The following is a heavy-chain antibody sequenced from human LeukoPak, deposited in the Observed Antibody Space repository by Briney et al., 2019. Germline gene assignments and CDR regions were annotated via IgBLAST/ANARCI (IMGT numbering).Heavy chain of an antibody. Sequence: GGTLRLSCAASGFTFSSYGMSWVRQAPGKGLEWVSAISGSGGSTYYADSVKGRFTISGDNSKNTLYLQMNSLRAEDTAVYYCAKSVGITMVRGVIPANFDYWGQGTLVTVSS. CDR3: AKSVGITMVRGVIPANFDY. CDR2: ISGSGGST. V-gene: IGHV3-23*01. CDR1: GFTFSSYG. D-gene: IGHD3-10*01. J-gene: IGHJ4*02.